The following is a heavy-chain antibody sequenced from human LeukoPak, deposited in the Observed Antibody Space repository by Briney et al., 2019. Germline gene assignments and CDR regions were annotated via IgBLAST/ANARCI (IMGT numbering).Heavy chain of an antibody. CDR2: IKSKTDGGTT. CDR3: TTDWVRGAFYYYGMDV. V-gene: IGHV3-15*01. Sequence: GGALRLSCAASGFTFSNAWMSWVRQDPRKGLERVGRIKSKTDGGTTDYAPPVKGRFTISRDDSKNTLYLQMNSLKTEDTAVYYCTTDWVRGAFYYYGMDVWGKGTTVTVSS. CDR1: GFTFSNAW. D-gene: IGHD3-10*01. J-gene: IGHJ6*04.